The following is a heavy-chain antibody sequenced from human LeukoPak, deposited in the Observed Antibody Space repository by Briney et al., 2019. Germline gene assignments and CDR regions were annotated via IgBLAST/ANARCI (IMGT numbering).Heavy chain of an antibody. CDR2: ISPSNTI. V-gene: IGHV3-48*01. J-gene: IGHJ4*02. Sequence: GGSLRLSCAASGYIFSSYSMNLVRQAPGKGLEWVSYISPSNTIYYADSVKGRFTISRDNAKNSLYLQMNSLRAEDTAVYYCARGTFDDWGQGTLVTVSS. CDR1: GYIFSSYS. CDR3: ARGTFDD.